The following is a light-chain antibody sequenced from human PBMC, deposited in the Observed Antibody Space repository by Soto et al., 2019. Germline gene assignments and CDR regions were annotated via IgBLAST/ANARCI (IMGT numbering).Light chain of an antibody. CDR1: SGHSNFA. CDR2: LNTDGSH. V-gene: IGLV4-69*01. Sequence: QSVLTQSPSASASLGVSVKLTCTLSSGHSNFAIAWHQQQPEKGPRYLMKLNTDGSHSKGDGIPDRFSGSSSGAERYLTISSLQSEDEADYYCQTWGTGIVVFGGGTKLTVL. J-gene: IGLJ2*01. CDR3: QTWGTGIVV.